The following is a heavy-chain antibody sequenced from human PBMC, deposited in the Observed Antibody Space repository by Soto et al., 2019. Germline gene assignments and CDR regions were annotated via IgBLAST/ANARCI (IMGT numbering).Heavy chain of an antibody. Sequence: ASVKVSCKASGYTFTVYYMHWVRQAPGQGLEWMGCINLNRGGTNLAKNFQGRVTMNRDTSTSTAYMVLSRLTSGDTSIYYCARDDPSGYHAFDYWGQGTLVTVSS. V-gene: IGHV1-2*02. J-gene: IGHJ4*02. CDR1: GYTFTVYY. CDR2: INLNRGGT. CDR3: ARDDPSGYHAFDY. D-gene: IGHD3-22*01.